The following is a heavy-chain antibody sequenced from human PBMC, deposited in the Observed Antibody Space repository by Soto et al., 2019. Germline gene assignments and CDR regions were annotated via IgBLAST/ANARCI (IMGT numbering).Heavy chain of an antibody. CDR2: IYYSGST. D-gene: IGHD5-12*01. V-gene: IGHV4-30-4*01. Sequence: SETLSLTCTVSGGSISSGDYYWSWIRQPPGKGLEWIGYIYYSGSTYYNPPLKSRVTISVDTSKNQFSLKLSSVTAADTAVYYCARAGYGPYYYYGMDVWGQGTTVTVSS. CDR1: GGSISSGDYY. J-gene: IGHJ6*02. CDR3: ARAGYGPYYYYGMDV.